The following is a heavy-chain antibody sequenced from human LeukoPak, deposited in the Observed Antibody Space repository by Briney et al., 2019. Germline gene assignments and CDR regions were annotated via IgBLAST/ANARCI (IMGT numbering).Heavy chain of an antibody. D-gene: IGHD3-10*01. CDR2: GHYSGNT. CDR1: GTSITSYY. Sequence: SETLSLTCTVSGTSITSYYWNWIRQAPGQGPEWIGYGHYSGNTKYNPPLKSRVTISVDTSKNQFSLRLSSVTAADTAVYFCAKGASDNRAFDLWGQGTLVTVSS. J-gene: IGHJ4*02. CDR3: AKGASDNRAFDL. V-gene: IGHV4-59*08.